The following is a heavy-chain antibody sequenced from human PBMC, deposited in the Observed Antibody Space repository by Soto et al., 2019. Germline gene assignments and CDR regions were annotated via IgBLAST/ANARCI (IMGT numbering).Heavy chain of an antibody. V-gene: IGHV1-2*02. J-gene: IGHJ6*02. CDR2: INPNSGGT. CDR1: GYTFTGYY. D-gene: IGHD2-2*01. Sequence: ASVKVSCKASGYTFTGYYMHWVRQAPGQGLEWMGWINPNSGGTNYAQKFQGRVTMTRDTSISTAYMELSRLRSDDTAVDYCARDNVPAACYYYYGMDVWGQGTTVTVSS. CDR3: ARDNVPAACYYYYGMDV.